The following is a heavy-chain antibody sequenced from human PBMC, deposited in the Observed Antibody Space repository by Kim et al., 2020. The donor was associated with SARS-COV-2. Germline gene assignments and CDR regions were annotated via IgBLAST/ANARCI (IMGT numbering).Heavy chain of an antibody. CDR2: INPNSGGT. J-gene: IGHJ5*02. D-gene: IGHD1-7*01. CDR3: ARDLTQLHWNYVNNWFDP. Sequence: ASVKVSCKASGYTFTGYYMHWVRQAPGQGLEWMGWINPNSGGTNYAQKFQGRVTMTRDTSISTAYMELSRLRSDDTAVYYCARDLTQLHWNYVNNWFDPWGQGTLVTVSS. CDR1: GYTFTGYY. V-gene: IGHV1-2*02.